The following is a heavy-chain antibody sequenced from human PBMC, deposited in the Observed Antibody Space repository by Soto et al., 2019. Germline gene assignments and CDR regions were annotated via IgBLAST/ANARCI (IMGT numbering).Heavy chain of an antibody. CDR2: ISPSGTT. CDR1: DGSFSNNY. D-gene: IGHD3-10*01. Sequence: PSETLSLTCGVYDGSFSNNYWTWFRQPPGKGLEWIGEISPSGTTKYIPPLKSRVTISLDTSKMHSSLKVTSVTAADTAVYYCATSLWFGTQPEIWGQGTLLTVSS. J-gene: IGHJ4*02. V-gene: IGHV4-34*01. CDR3: ATSLWFGTQPEI.